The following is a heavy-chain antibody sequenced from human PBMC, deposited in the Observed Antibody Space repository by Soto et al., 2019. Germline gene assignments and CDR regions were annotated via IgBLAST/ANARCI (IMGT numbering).Heavy chain of an antibody. CDR1: GFTFSSYG. V-gene: IGHV3-33*01. D-gene: IGHD6-19*01. CDR3: ARDIAVAGTAGY. CDR2: IWYDGSNK. Sequence: GGSLRLSCAASGFTFSSYGMHWVRQAPGKGLEWVAFIWYDGSNKYYADSVKGRFTISRDNSKNKLYLQMNSLRAEDTAVYYCARDIAVAGTAGYWGQGTLVTVSS. J-gene: IGHJ4*02.